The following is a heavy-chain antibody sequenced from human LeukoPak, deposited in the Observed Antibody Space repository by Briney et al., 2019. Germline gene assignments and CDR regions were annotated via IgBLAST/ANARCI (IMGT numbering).Heavy chain of an antibody. D-gene: IGHD1-14*01. CDR3: ARDTTRGGAFDI. J-gene: IGHJ3*02. CDR2: ISSSGSTI. V-gene: IGHV3-48*04. Sequence: GGSLRLSCAASGFTFSNYWMSWVRQTPGKWLEWVSYISSSGSTIYYADSVKGRFTISRDNAKNSLYLQMNSLRAEDTAVYYCARDTTRGGAFDIWGQGTMVTVSS. CDR1: GFTFSNYW.